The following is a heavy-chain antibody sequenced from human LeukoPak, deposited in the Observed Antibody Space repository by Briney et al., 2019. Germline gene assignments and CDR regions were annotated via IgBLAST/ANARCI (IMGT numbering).Heavy chain of an antibody. CDR1: GGSISSGGYY. J-gene: IGHJ4*02. CDR3: ARDSGVYTSSWYLNY. CDR2: IYYSGST. D-gene: IGHD6-13*01. V-gene: IGHV4-31*03. Sequence: SETLSLTCTVSGGSISSGGYYWSWIRQHPGKGLEYIGYIYYSGSTYYNPSLKSRVNISLDTSKNQFSLKLSSVTAADTAVYYCARDSGVYTSSWYLNYWGQGTLVTVSS.